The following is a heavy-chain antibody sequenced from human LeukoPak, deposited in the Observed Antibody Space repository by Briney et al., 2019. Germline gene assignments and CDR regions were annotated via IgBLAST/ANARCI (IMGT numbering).Heavy chain of an antibody. CDR3: AGTAARRFDY. Sequence: ASVKVSCKASGYTFSSYFMHWVRQAPGQGLEWMGIINPTGGSTTYAQKFQGRVTMTRDTSTSTVYMELSSLRSDDTAVYYCAGTAARRFDYWGQGTLVTVSS. D-gene: IGHD6-6*01. J-gene: IGHJ4*02. CDR2: INPTGGST. CDR1: GYTFSSYF. V-gene: IGHV1-46*01.